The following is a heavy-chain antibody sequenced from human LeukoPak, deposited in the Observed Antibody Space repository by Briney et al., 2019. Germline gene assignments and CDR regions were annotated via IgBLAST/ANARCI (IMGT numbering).Heavy chain of an antibody. J-gene: IGHJ5*02. V-gene: IGHV4-4*07. CDR3: ARDYYGSGSHPNWFDP. Sequence: SETLPLTCAVSGGSISSYYWSWIRQPAGKGLEWIGRIYTSGSTNYNPSLKSRVTMSLDTSKNQFSLKLSSVTAADTAVYYCARDYYGSGSHPNWFDPWGQGTLVTVSS. CDR1: GGSISSYY. D-gene: IGHD3-10*01. CDR2: IYTSGST.